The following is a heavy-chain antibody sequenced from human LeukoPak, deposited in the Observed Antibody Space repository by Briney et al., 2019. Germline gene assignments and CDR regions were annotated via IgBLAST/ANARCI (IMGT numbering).Heavy chain of an antibody. J-gene: IGHJ4*02. D-gene: IGHD1-26*01. Sequence: SVKVSCKASGGTFSSYSISWVRPAAGQGLEWMGRIIPILGIANYAQKSQGRVTINADKSTSTDYMELSSLGPEDTALYYCARDSQLVGSTIGPFDYWGQRALVTVS. CDR2: IIPILGIA. V-gene: IGHV1-69*04. CDR1: GGTFSSYS. CDR3: ARDSQLVGSTIGPFDY.